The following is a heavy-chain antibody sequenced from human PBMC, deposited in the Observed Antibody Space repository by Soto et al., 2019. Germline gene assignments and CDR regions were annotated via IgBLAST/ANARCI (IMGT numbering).Heavy chain of an antibody. J-gene: IGHJ6*02. CDR1: GASFGSYY. CDR2: INHSGST. Sequence: SDTLSLTCAVYGASFGSYYWSWIRQPPGKGLEWIGEINHSGSTNYNPSLKSRVTISVDTSKNQFSLKLSSVTAADTAVYYCARELRHYYGSGKSSRDYYYGLDVWGQGTTVT. D-gene: IGHD3-10*01. V-gene: IGHV4-34*01. CDR3: ARELRHYYGSGKSSRDYYYGLDV.